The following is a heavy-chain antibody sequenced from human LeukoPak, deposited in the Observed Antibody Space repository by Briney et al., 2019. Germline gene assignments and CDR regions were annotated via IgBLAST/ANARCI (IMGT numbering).Heavy chain of an antibody. Sequence: XGISXXXQAPGQGLEWMGWISAYNGNTNYAQKLQGRVTMTTDTSTSTAYMELRSLRSDDTAVYYYARGKRPFDYWGQGTLVTVSS. J-gene: IGHJ4*02. CDR2: ISAYNGNT. CDR3: ARGKRPFDY. V-gene: IGHV1-18*01. CDR1: XG.